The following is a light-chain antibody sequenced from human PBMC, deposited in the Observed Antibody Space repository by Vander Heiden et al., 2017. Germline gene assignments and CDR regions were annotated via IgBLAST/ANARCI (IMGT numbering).Light chain of an antibody. V-gene: IGKV3-11*01. Sequence: VLTQSPAPLSLAPGERATLSCRASQSVSSYLAWFQQKPGQTPRLLIYDASNRTTDIPARFSGHGSGTDFTLTISSLEPEDFAVYYCQQRSTWPRSFGGGTKVEMK. CDR1: QSVSSY. J-gene: IGKJ4*01. CDR2: DAS. CDR3: QQRSTWPRS.